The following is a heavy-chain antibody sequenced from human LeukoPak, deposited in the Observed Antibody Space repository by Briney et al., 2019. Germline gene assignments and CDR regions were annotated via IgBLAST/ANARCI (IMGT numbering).Heavy chain of an antibody. CDR2: INPSGCST. Sequence: GASVKVSCMASGYTFTGYYMEWLRRAPGQGLEWMGIINPSGCSTSYAQKFQGRVTMTRDISTSTVYMELSSLRSEDTAVYYCARGLRYSSGPDAIYYYYYYYMDVWGKGTTVTVSS. J-gene: IGHJ6*03. CDR3: ARGLRYSSGPDAIYYYYYYYMDV. D-gene: IGHD6-19*01. V-gene: IGHV1-46*01. CDR1: GYTFTGYY.